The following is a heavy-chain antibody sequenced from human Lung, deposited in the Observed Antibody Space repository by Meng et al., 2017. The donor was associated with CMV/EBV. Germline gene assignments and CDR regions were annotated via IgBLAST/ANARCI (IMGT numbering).Heavy chain of an antibody. CDR3: ARVGCSSTSCPDY. CDR1: GGSISSGGYY. Sequence: TLSLXCTVSGGSISSGGYYWSWIRQHPGKGLEWIGYIYYSGSTYYNPSLKSRVTISVDTSKNQFSLKLSSVTAADTAVYYCARVGCSSTSCPDYWGQGXLVTVSS. CDR2: IYYSGST. V-gene: IGHV4-31*03. D-gene: IGHD2-2*01. J-gene: IGHJ4*02.